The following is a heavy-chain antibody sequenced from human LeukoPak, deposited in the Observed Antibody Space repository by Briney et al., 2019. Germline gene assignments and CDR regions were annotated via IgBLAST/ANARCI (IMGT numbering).Heavy chain of an antibody. D-gene: IGHD2-2*01. CDR2: MNPNSGNT. Sequence: GASVKVSCKASGYTFTSYDINWVRQATGQGLEWMGWMNPNSGNTGYAQKFQGRVTMTRNTSISTAYMELSSLRSEDTAVYYCARDTSATAMLYFDYWGQGTLVTVSS. CDR3: ARDTSATAMLYFDY. J-gene: IGHJ4*02. V-gene: IGHV1-8*01. CDR1: GYTFTSYD.